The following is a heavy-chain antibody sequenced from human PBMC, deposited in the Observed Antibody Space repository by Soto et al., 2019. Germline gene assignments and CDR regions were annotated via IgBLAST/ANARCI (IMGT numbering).Heavy chain of an antibody. D-gene: IGHD4-17*01. J-gene: IGHJ4*02. CDR2: IYYSGST. CDR3: ARATVTTKRVLFYFDY. V-gene: IGHV4-59*01. Sequence: NPSETLSLTCTVSGGSISTYYWSWIRQPPGKGLEWIGYIYYSGSTNYNPSLKSRVTISVDTSKNQFSLKLSSVTAADTAVYYCARATVTTKRVLFYFDYWGQGTLVTVSS. CDR1: GGSISTYY.